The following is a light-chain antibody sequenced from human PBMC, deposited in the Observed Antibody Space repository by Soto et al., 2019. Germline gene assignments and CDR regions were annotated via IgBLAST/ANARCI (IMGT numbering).Light chain of an antibody. J-gene: IGKJ1*01. Sequence: EIVLKQSPGTLSLSPGERATLSSREIQSVSSSYLAWYQQKPGQAPRLLIYGASSRATGIPDRFSGSGSGTDFTLTISRLEPEDFAVYYCQQYGSSPGTFGQGTKVDIK. V-gene: IGKV3-20*01. CDR1: QSVSSSY. CDR3: QQYGSSPGT. CDR2: GAS.